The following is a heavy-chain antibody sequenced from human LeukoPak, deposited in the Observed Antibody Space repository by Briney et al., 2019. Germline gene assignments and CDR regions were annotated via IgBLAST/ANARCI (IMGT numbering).Heavy chain of an antibody. CDR2: ITDDSTTM. Sequence: GGSLRLSCAASGFTFSTYSMNWVRQAPGKGLEWISYITDDSTTMYYADSVKGRFTISRDNSKNTLYLQMNSLRAEDTAVYYCARDLIAAAAIDYWGQGTLVTVSS. CDR3: ARDLIAAAAIDY. D-gene: IGHD6-13*01. V-gene: IGHV3-48*01. CDR1: GFTFSTYS. J-gene: IGHJ4*02.